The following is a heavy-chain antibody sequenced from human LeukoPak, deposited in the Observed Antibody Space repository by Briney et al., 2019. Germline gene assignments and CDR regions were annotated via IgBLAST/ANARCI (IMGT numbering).Heavy chain of an antibody. CDR2: ISPTGNIK. Sequence: GGSLRLSCAASGFSFSSTSMHWVRQAPGKGLEWVAVISPTGNIKNFADSVKGRFTISRDNSRNTLYLQMNTLRAEDTSFYYCAKDNSHWLFDYWGRGTLVTVSS. CDR3: AKDNSHWLFDY. D-gene: IGHD1-1*01. CDR1: GFSFSSTS. J-gene: IGHJ4*02. V-gene: IGHV3-30-3*01.